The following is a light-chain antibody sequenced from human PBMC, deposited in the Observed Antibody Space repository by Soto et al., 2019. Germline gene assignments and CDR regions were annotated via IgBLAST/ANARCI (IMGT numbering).Light chain of an antibody. Sequence: SALTQPPSASGSPGQSVTISCTGTSSDVGGYNYVSWYQQHPGKAPKLMIYEVSKRPSGVPDRFSGSKSGNTASLTVSGLQADDEADYYCSSYAGNNIYVFGTGTKLTVL. CDR1: SSDVGGYNY. J-gene: IGLJ1*01. V-gene: IGLV2-8*01. CDR3: SSYAGNNIYV. CDR2: EVS.